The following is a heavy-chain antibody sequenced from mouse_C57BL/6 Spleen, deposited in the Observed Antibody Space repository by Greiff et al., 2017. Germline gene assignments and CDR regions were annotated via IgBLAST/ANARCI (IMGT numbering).Heavy chain of an antibody. D-gene: IGHD2-1*01. CDR1: GYTFTSYW. Sequence: QVQLQQPGAELVMPGASVTLSCKASGYTFTSYWMHWVKQRPGQGLEWIGEIDPSDSYTNYNQKFKGKSTLTVAKSSITAYMQLSSLTSEDSSVYYCARYGKAFADWGQGTLVTVSA. CDR3: ARYGKAFAD. CDR2: IDPSDSYT. J-gene: IGHJ3*01. V-gene: IGHV1-69*01.